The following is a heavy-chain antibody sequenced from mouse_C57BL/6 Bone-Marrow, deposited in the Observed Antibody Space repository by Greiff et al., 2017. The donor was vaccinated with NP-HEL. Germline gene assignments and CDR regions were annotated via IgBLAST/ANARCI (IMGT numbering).Heavy chain of an antibody. Sequence: EVQLVESGGGLVQPGGSMKLSCAASGFTFSNYWMNWVRQSPEKGLEWVAQIRLKSDNYATHYAESVKGRFTISRDYSKSSVYLQMNNLRAEDTGIYYCTGYSSGCDYWGQGTTLTVSS. CDR1: GFTFSNYW. V-gene: IGHV6-3*01. CDR3: TGYSSGCDY. J-gene: IGHJ2*01. D-gene: IGHD3-2*02. CDR2: IRLKSDNYAT.